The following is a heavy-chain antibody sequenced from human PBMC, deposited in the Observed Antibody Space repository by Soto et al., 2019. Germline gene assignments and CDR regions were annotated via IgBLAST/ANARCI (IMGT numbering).Heavy chain of an antibody. CDR3: ATDLDSSAYYGMDV. J-gene: IGHJ6*02. CDR1: GFTFSDYY. Sequence: QVQLVESGGGLVKPGGSLRLSCAASGFTFSDYYMSWVRQAPGKGLECVSYISSSSSTIHYADSVKGRFTISRDNAKNSLYLQMNSLRAEDTAVYYCATDLDSSAYYGMDVWGQGTTVTVSS. V-gene: IGHV3-11*01. CDR2: ISSSSSTI. D-gene: IGHD6-19*01.